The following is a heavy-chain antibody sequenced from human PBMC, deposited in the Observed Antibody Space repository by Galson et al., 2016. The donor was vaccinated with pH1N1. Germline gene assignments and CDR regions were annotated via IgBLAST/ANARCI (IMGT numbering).Heavy chain of an antibody. V-gene: IGHV3-23*01. Sequence: SLRLSCAASGFAFSNYAMSWVRQAPGKGLEWVSATRGSGCTTYFADPVRGRFTVSRDHSKNTLYLQMSSLRAEDAGVYYCAKDLGGNIWGSYRPGDWGLGTLVTVSS. D-gene: IGHD3-16*02. CDR2: TRGSGCTT. CDR3: AKDLGGNIWGSYRPGD. J-gene: IGHJ4*02. CDR1: GFAFSNYA.